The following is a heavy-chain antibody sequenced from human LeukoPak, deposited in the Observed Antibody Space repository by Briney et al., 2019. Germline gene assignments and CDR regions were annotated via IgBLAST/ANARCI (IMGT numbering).Heavy chain of an antibody. D-gene: IGHD4-17*01. Sequence: GGSLRLSCVASGFTFSSFAMSWVRQAPGKGLEWVSTISGSGGTTNYADSVKGRFTFSRDNSRNMVHLQMNSLRAEDTAVYYCAKDLPDYGDYIEGYWGQGTLVTVSS. CDR1: GFTFSSFA. V-gene: IGHV3-23*01. J-gene: IGHJ4*02. CDR2: ISGSGGTT. CDR3: AKDLPDYGDYIEGY.